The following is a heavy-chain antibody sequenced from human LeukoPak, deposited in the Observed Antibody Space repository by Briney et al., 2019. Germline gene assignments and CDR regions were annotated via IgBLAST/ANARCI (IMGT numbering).Heavy chain of an antibody. J-gene: IGHJ4*02. V-gene: IGHV1-69*02. D-gene: IGHD4-17*01. CDR2: IIPILGIA. Sequence: GSSVKVSCKASGGTFSSYTISWVRQAPGQGLEWMGRIIPILGIANYAQKFQGRVTITADKSTSTAYMELSSLRSDDTAVYYCARGTVIAVDYWGQGTLVTVSS. CDR1: GGTFSSYT. CDR3: ARGTVIAVDY.